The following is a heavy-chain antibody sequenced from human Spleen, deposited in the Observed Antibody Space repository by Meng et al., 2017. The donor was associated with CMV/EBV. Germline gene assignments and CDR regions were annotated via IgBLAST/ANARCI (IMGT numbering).Heavy chain of an antibody. CDR3: TRGEDLDFLSGSPDY. Sequence: GESLKISCAASGFTFSGSAMHWVRQASGKGLEWVSRIRNKLNNYATAYSASVKGRFTISRDDSKNMAYLQMNSLKTEDTAVYYCTRGEDLDFLSGSPDYWGQGTLVTVSS. J-gene: IGHJ4*02. CDR1: GFTFSGSA. CDR2: IRNKLNNYAT. D-gene: IGHD3-3*01. V-gene: IGHV3-73*01.